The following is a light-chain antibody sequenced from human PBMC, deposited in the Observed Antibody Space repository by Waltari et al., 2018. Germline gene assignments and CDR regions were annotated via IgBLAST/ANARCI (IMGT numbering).Light chain of an antibody. Sequence: QSVLTQPPSPPGTPGQTLTISCSGSASNAGSNTANWFQQVPGTAPKLLIYSNNQRPSGVPDRFSGSKSGPSASLAISGLQSEDEADYYCAAWDDSLNAYVFGTGTQVPVL. V-gene: IGLV1-44*01. CDR1: ASNAGSNT. CDR3: AAWDDSLNAYV. J-gene: IGLJ1*01. CDR2: SNN.